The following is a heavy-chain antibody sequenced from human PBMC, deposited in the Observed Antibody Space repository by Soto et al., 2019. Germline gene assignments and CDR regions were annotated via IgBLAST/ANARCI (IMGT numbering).Heavy chain of an antibody. J-gene: IGHJ6*02. V-gene: IGHV1-46*01. CDR2: INPSGGST. CDR1: GYTFTSYY. Sequence: ASVKVSCKASGYTFTSYYMHWVRQAPGQGLEWMGIINPSGGSTSYAQKFQGRVTMTRDTSTSTVYMGLSSLRSEDTAVYYCASPTVTPFYYYYGMDVWGQGTTVTVSS. D-gene: IGHD4-4*01. CDR3: ASPTVTPFYYYYGMDV.